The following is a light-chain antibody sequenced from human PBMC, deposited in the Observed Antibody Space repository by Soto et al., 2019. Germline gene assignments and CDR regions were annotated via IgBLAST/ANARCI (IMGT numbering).Light chain of an antibody. Sequence: DIQMTQSTSSLSASVGDRVTITCRASQSISSYLNWYQQKPGKAPNLLIYAASSLQSGVPSRFSGSGSGTDFTLTISSLQPEDFATYYCQQSYRTPITFGQGTRLEIK. CDR3: QQSYRTPIT. J-gene: IGKJ5*01. V-gene: IGKV1-39*01. CDR2: AAS. CDR1: QSISSY.